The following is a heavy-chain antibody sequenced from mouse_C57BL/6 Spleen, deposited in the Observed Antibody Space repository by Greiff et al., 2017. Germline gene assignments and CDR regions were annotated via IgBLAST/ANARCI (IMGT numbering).Heavy chain of an antibody. J-gene: IGHJ2*01. CDR2: INPSNGGT. CDR3: ARGGYDGYLYFDY. Sequence: QVQLQQPGTELVKPGASVKLSCKASGYTFTSYWMHWVKQRPGQGLEWIGNINPSNGGTNYNEKFKSKATLTVDKSSSTAYMKLSSLTSEDSAVYYCARGGYDGYLYFDYWGQGTTLTVSS. CDR1: GYTFTSYW. D-gene: IGHD2-3*01. V-gene: IGHV1-53*01.